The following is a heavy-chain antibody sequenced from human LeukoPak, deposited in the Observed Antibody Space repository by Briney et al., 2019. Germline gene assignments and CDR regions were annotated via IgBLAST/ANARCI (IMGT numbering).Heavy chain of an antibody. CDR2: ISYDGSSK. Sequence: GGSLRLSCAASGFTFSSYAMHWVRQAPGKGLEWVAVISYDGSSKYYADSVKGRFTISRDNSKNTLYLQMNSLRAEDTAVYYCAGEAYSSSSAFDYWGQGTLVTVSS. CDR1: GFTFSSYA. D-gene: IGHD6-6*01. CDR3: AGEAYSSSSAFDY. J-gene: IGHJ4*02. V-gene: IGHV3-30-3*01.